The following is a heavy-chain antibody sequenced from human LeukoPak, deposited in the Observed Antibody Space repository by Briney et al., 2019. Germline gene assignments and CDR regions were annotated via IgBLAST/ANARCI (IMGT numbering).Heavy chain of an antibody. J-gene: IGHJ6*02. V-gene: IGHV3-30*18. D-gene: IGHD2-15*01. Sequence: PGGSLTLSCAASGFTFKKYGMHWVRHAPGKGLEWLAVVSFDQYNRYYADSVQDRFTISRDNSKNTVYLQMNSLRTDHTGIYYCVKGKGEDNQYYCGLDVWGQGVTVIVSS. CDR2: VSFDQYNR. CDR3: VKGKGEDNQYYCGLDV. CDR1: GFTFKKYG.